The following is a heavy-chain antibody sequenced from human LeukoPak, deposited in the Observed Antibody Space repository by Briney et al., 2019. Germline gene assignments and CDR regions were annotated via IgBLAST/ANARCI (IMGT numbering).Heavy chain of an antibody. CDR2: LSGGGDSR. CDR3: AREGYSYGAYFDY. V-gene: IGHV3-23*01. J-gene: IGHJ4*02. D-gene: IGHD5-18*01. Sequence: QTGGSLRLSCAASGFAFSNYAMSWVRQAPGKGLEWVSSLSGGGDSRYYADSVKGRFTISRDNSKNTLYLQMNSLRAEDTAVYYCAREGYSYGAYFDYWGQGTLVTVSS. CDR1: GFAFSNYA.